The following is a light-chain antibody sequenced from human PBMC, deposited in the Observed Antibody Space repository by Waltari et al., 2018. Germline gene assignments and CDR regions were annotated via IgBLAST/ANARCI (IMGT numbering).Light chain of an antibody. V-gene: IGKV1-5*03. CDR3: QQYNTYSRT. CDR2: KAV. Sequence: DSQMTQSPSILSASIGDRVTNTCRASPSISSWLAWYPQQPGKAPNHLSYKAVRLRSGVPSRFSGSGSGTEFTLTISSLQPDDFATYYCQQYNTYSRTFGQGTKVEIK. J-gene: IGKJ1*01. CDR1: PSISSW.